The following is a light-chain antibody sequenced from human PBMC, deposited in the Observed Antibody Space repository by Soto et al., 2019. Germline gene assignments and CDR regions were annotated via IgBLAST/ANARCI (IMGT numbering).Light chain of an antibody. V-gene: IGLV2-11*01. CDR3: SSHGGNSPYV. Sequence: QSALTQPRSVSGSPGQSVTISCTGTSSDVGGSNYVSWYQQHPGKAPKVLIYDVSKRPSGVPDRFSGSKSGNTASLTVSGLQAEDEADYYCSSHGGNSPYVFGTGTKLTVL. J-gene: IGLJ1*01. CDR1: SSDVGGSNY. CDR2: DVS.